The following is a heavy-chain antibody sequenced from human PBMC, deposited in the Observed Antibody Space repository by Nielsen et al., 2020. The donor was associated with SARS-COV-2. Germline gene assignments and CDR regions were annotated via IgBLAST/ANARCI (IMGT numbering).Heavy chain of an antibody. D-gene: IGHD6-13*01. V-gene: IGHV3-23*01. J-gene: IGHJ4*02. CDR2: ISGSGGST. CDR1: GFTFSSYA. CDR3: ARTGIAAAGPIDY. Sequence: GESLKISCAASGFTFSSYAMSWVRQAPGKGLEWVSAISGSGGSTYYADSVKGRFTISRDNSKNTLYLQMNSLRAEDTAVYYCARTGIAAAGPIDYWGQGTLVTVSS.